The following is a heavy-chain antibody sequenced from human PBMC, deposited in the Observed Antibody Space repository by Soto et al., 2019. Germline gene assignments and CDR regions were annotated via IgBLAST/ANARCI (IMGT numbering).Heavy chain of an antibody. CDR1: GGSFSGYY. D-gene: IGHD3-16*02. Sequence: SGTLALSCAVYGGSFSGYYWSWIRQPPGKGLEWIGEINHSGSTNYNPSLKSRVTISVDTSKNQFSLKLSSVTAADTAVYYCARESSTPPYSDYVWGSYRYAYYFDYWGQRPLVTVSS. J-gene: IGHJ4*02. CDR2: INHSGST. CDR3: ARESSTPPYSDYVWGSYRYAYYFDY. V-gene: IGHV4-34*01.